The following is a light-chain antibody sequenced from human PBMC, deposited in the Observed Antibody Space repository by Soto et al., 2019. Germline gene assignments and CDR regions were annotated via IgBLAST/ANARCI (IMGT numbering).Light chain of an antibody. CDR3: QQRRNWPIT. Sequence: EIVLTQSPATLSLSTGERVTLSCRASQSVSSSLAWYQHKPGQAPMRLIYDASNMDNGIPSRLSGTGSGTDFTLTISSLEPEDFAVYYCQQRRNWPITFGQGTRLEIK. V-gene: IGKV3-11*01. CDR1: QSVSSS. CDR2: DAS. J-gene: IGKJ5*01.